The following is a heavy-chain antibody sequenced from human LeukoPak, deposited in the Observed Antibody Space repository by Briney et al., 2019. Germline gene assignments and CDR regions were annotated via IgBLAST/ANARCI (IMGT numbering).Heavy chain of an antibody. CDR2: IYHSGNT. J-gene: IGHJ1*01. CDR1: GGSISSTNW. V-gene: IGHV4-4*02. D-gene: IGHD6-19*01. CDR3: VANGWYSLEH. Sequence: SGTLSLTCAVSGGSISSTNWWSWVRQPPGKGLEWIGEIYHSGNTNYNPSLKSRVTLSVDKSKNQLSLKVNSVTAADTAVYYCVANGWYSLEHWGQGALVIVSS.